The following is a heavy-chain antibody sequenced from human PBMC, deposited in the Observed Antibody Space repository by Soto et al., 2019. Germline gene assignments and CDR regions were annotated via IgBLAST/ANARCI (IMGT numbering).Heavy chain of an antibody. CDR2: IIPIFGTA. J-gene: IGHJ4*02. Sequence: QVQLVQSGAEVKKPGSSVKVSCKASGGTFSSYAISWVRQAPGQGLEWMGGIIPIFGTATYAQKFQGRVTITADESTSTAYMELSSLRSEDTAVYYCARTGGMTTVVTPDYWGQGTLVTVSS. V-gene: IGHV1-69*12. CDR1: GGTFSSYA. D-gene: IGHD4-17*01. CDR3: ARTGGMTTVVTPDY.